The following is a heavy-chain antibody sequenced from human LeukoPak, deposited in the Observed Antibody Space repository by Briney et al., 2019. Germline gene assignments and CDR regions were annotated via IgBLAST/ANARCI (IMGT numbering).Heavy chain of an antibody. CDR3: AREEVVGATYDY. J-gene: IGHJ4*02. Sequence: SETLSLTCTVSGGSLSSYYWSWIRQPPGKGLEWIGYIYYSGSTNYNPSLESRVTISVDTSKNQFSLKLSSVTAADTAVYYCAREEVVGATYDYWGQGTLVTVSS. CDR2: IYYSGST. D-gene: IGHD1-26*01. V-gene: IGHV4-59*01. CDR1: GGSLSSYY.